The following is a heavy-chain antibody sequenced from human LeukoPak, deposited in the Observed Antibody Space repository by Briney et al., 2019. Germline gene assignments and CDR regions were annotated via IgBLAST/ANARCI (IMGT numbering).Heavy chain of an antibody. CDR1: GFTFSNVW. Sequence: GGSLRLSCAASGFTFSNVWMSWVRQVPGKGLEWVGRIISISGGGTSDYPAPVKGRFTISRDDSKNTVYLQMNSLKTEDTAVYYCTTHRGEWVLDSWGQGTLVTASS. CDR2: IISISGGGTS. CDR3: TTHRGEWVLDS. J-gene: IGHJ4*02. V-gene: IGHV3-15*01. D-gene: IGHD3-16*01.